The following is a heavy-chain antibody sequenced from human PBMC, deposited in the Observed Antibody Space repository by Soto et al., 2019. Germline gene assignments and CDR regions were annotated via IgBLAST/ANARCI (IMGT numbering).Heavy chain of an antibody. CDR1: GGSFSGYY. CDR3: GAPAY. CDR2: INHSGSN. Sequence: QVQLQHWGAGLLKPSETLSLTCAVYGGSFSGYYWSWIRQPPGKGLEWIGEINHSGSNNDNASLKRRVIRSADTSKTQFALKLGSVTAADTAVYYCGAPAYWGQGTLVIVSS. J-gene: IGHJ4*02. V-gene: IGHV4-34*01.